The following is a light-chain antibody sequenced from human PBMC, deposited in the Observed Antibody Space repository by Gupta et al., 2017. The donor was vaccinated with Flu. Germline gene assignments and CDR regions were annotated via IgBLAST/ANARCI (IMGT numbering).Light chain of an antibody. J-gene: IGKJ5*01. CDR3: QQLHTYPLT. Sequence: DIQLTQPPSFLSASVGDRVTITCRASQGISHYLAWYQQKPGKAPKLLIYAASALPSGVPSRFSGRGSGTEFTLTISSLQPEDFATYSCQQLHTYPLTFGQGTRLEIK. CDR1: QGISHY. V-gene: IGKV1-9*01. CDR2: AAS.